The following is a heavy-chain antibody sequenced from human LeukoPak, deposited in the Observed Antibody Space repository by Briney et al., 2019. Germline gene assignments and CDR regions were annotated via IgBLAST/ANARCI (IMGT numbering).Heavy chain of an antibody. J-gene: IGHJ4*02. D-gene: IGHD1-26*01. Sequence: GGSLRLSCAASGFTFSSYAMTWIRQAPGKGLEWVSSISGSGGSTYYADSVKGRFTNSRDNSRNMLFLQMNSLRADDTAVYYCAKDLVVGALDYWGQGTLVTVSS. CDR1: GFTFSSYA. V-gene: IGHV3-23*01. CDR2: ISGSGGST. CDR3: AKDLVVGALDY.